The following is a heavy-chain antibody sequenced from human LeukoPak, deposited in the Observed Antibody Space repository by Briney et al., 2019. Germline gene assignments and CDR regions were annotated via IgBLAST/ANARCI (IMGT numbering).Heavy chain of an antibody. V-gene: IGHV1-69*05. CDR2: IIPIIDTA. J-gene: IGHJ4*02. CDR1: GGTFSSYA. D-gene: IGHD3-22*01. CDR3: ARDSPYYYDSSGSAHYYFDY. Sequence: SVKVSCKASGGTFSSYAISWVRQAPGQGLEWMGGIIPIIDTANYAQEFQGRVTITTDESTSTAYMELSSLRSEDTAVYYCARDSPYYYDSSGSAHYYFDYWGQGTLVTVSS.